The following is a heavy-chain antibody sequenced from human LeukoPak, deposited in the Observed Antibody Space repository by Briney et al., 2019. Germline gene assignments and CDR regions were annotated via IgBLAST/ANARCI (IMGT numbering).Heavy chain of an antibody. D-gene: IGHD1-26*01. CDR2: ISGDTFYI. V-gene: IGHV3-21*01. CDR3: ARRSGSYDY. CDR1: GFTLSSYT. J-gene: IGHJ4*02. Sequence: GGSLRLSCAASGFTLSSYTMNWVRQAPGKGLEWVSSISGDTFYIYYADSVKGRFTISRDNAKNSLYLQMNSLRAEDTAVYYCARRSGSYDYWGQGTLVTVSS.